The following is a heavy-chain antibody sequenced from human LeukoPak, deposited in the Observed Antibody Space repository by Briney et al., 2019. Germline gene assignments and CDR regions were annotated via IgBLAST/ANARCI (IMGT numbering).Heavy chain of an antibody. V-gene: IGHV3-53*04. CDR1: RFTVSSNY. CDR2: IYSGGSN. D-gene: IGHD2-21*01. Sequence: GGSLTLSCAASRFTVSSNYMSWVRQAPGKGLEWVSVIYSGGSNYYADAVKGRFTISRHNSENTLYLQMNSLRAEDTAVYYCARVAYNNWCDPWGQGTLVTVSS. J-gene: IGHJ5*02. CDR3: ARVAYNNWCDP.